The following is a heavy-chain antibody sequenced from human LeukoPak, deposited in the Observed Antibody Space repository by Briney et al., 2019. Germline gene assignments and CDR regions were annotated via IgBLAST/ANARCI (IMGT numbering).Heavy chain of an antibody. J-gene: IGHJ4*02. CDR1: GVTLSNYA. CDR3: ATDYGDYEPIDY. CDR2: ISFDGTNK. Sequence: GGSLRLSCTASGVTLSNYAMHWVRRPPGRGLEWVAVISFDGTNKYYGDSVEGRFSVSRDNSKNTVYLQMNSLRPDDTAMYYCATDYGDYEPIDYWGQGTLVTVSS. D-gene: IGHD4-17*01. V-gene: IGHV3-30*04.